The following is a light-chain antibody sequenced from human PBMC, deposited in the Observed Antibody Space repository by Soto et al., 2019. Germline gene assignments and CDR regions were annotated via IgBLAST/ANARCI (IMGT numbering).Light chain of an antibody. CDR1: SSDVGGYNY. V-gene: IGLV2-14*03. Sequence: QSALTQPASVSGSPGQSIAVSCTGTSSDVGGYNYVSWYQHHPGKAPKLIIYDVSDRPSGVSSRFSGSKSGNTASLTISGLQAEDGADYYCSSHSSTSTYVFGTGTKVTVL. CDR3: SSHSSTSTYV. CDR2: DVS. J-gene: IGLJ1*01.